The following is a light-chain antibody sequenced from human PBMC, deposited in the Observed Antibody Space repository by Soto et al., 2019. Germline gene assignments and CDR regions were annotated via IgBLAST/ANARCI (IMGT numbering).Light chain of an antibody. CDR3: SSYTTSNTRQIV. CDR1: SSDVGGYNY. J-gene: IGLJ1*01. CDR2: DVS. V-gene: IGLV2-14*03. Sequence: QSALTQPASVSGSPGQSITISCTGTSSDVGGYNYVSWYQRHPGKAPKLLIYDVSNRPSGISNRFSGSKSDNTASLTISGLQPEDEADYYCSSYTTSNTRQIVFGTGTKVTV.